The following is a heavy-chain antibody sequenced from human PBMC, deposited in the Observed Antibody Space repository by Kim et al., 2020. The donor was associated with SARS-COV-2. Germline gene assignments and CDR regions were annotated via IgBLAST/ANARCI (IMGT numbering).Heavy chain of an antibody. CDR1: GFTVSSNY. J-gene: IGHJ4*02. CDR2: IYSGGST. D-gene: IGHD3-22*01. CDR3: ARRAPYYYDSSGSDY. V-gene: IGHV3-66*01. Sequence: GGSLRLSCAASGFTVSSNYMSWVRQAPGKGLEWVSVIYSGGSTYYADSVKGRFTISRDNSKNTLYLQMNSLRAEDTAVYYCARRAPYYYDSSGSDYWGQGTLVTVSS.